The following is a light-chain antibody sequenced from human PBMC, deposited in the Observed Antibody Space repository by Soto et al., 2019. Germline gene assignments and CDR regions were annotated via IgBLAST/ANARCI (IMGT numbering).Light chain of an antibody. J-gene: IGKJ1*01. CDR1: QRVRSSQ. Sequence: EIVLTQSPGTLSSSPGERATLSCRASQRVRSSQLAWYQQKPGQPPRLLIFGASSRATGIPERFSGSGSGTDFTLTISRLEPEDFAVYSCQQYDISWTFGQGTKVDIK. CDR3: QQYDISWT. V-gene: IGKV3-20*01. CDR2: GAS.